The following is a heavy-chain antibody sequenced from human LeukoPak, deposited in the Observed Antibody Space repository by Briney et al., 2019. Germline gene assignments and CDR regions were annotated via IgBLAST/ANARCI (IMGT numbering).Heavy chain of an antibody. Sequence: GASVKVSCKASGYTFTGYYMHWVRQAPGQGLEWMGWINPNSGGTNYAQKFQGRVTMTRGTSISTAYMELSRLRSDDTAVYYCASGVQHDILTGYYLGKVALFDYWGQGTLVTVSS. CDR3: ASGVQHDILTGYYLGKVALFDY. V-gene: IGHV1-2*02. CDR1: GYTFTGYY. J-gene: IGHJ4*02. D-gene: IGHD3-9*01. CDR2: INPNSGGT.